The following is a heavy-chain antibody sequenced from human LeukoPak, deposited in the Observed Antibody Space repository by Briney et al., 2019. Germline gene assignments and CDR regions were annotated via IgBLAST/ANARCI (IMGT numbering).Heavy chain of an antibody. CDR3: ARGRVLGYCSSTSCSPFDY. CDR1: GGSISSYY. CDR2: IYHSGST. Sequence: SETLSLTCTVSGGSISSYYWSWIRQPPGKGLEWVGYIYHSGSTYYNPSLKSRVTISVDRSKNQFSLKLSSVTAADTAVYYCARGRVLGYCSSTSCSPFDYWGQGTLVTVSS. J-gene: IGHJ4*02. V-gene: IGHV4-59*12. D-gene: IGHD2-2*01.